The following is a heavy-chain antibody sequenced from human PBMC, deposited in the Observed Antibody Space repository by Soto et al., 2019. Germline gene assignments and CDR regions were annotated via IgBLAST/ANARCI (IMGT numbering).Heavy chain of an antibody. Sequence: QVQLVQSGAEVKKPGSSVKVSCKASGGTFSSYTISWVRQAPGQGLEWMGRIIPILGIANYAQKFLGRVTITADKSTSTAYMELSSLRSEDTAVYYCARGMGGYDSERYDYWGQGTLVTVSS. CDR3: ARGMGGYDSERYDY. CDR2: IIPILGIA. V-gene: IGHV1-69*02. D-gene: IGHD5-12*01. J-gene: IGHJ4*02. CDR1: GGTFSSYT.